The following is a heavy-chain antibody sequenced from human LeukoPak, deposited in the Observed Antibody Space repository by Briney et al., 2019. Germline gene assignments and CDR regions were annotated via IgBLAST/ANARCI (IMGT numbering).Heavy chain of an antibody. D-gene: IGHD6-6*01. CDR3: ARHSSSSLHFDY. V-gene: IGHV4-34*01. Sequence: PSETLSLTCAVYGGSFSGYYWSWIRQPPGKGLEWIGEINHSGSTNYNPSLKSRVTISVDTSKNQFSLKLSSVTAADTAVYYCARHSSSSLHFDYWGQGTLVTASS. J-gene: IGHJ4*02. CDR1: GGSFSGYY. CDR2: INHSGST.